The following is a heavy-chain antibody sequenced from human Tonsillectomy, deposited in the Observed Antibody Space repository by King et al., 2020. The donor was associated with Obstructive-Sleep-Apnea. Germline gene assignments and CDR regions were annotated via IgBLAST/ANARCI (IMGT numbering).Heavy chain of an antibody. J-gene: IGHJ3*02. V-gene: IGHV3-23*04. CDR1: GFTFSSYA. D-gene: IGHD3-22*01. CDR2: ISVSGGST. Sequence: GQLVQSGGGLVQPGGSLRLSCAASGFTFSSYAMNWVRQAPGKGLVWVSAISVSGGSTYYADSVKGRFTISRDNSQNTLYLQMNSLRAEDTAVYYCAKRYYYDSSGYLEGAFDIWGQGTMVTVSS. CDR3: AKRYYYDSSGYLEGAFDI.